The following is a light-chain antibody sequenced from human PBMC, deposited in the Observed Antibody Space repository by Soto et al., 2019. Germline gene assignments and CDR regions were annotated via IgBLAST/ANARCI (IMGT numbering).Light chain of an antibody. CDR1: QSVSNNY. Sequence: EVVLTQSACTLSLSGGERATLSCRASQSVSNNYLAWYQQKPGQAPRLLIYGASNTATGIPDRFSGSGSATDFTLTIRRMAHEDFAVDYCQQYGSSGTFGQGTKVDIK. J-gene: IGKJ1*01. CDR2: GAS. CDR3: QQYGSSGT. V-gene: IGKV3-20*01.